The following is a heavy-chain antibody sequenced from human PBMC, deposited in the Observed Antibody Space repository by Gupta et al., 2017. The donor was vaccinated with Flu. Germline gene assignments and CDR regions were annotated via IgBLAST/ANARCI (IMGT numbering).Heavy chain of an antibody. V-gene: IGHV3-64D*06. Sequence: EVQLVESGGGLVQPGGSLRLSCSASGFTFSSYAMHWVRQAPGKGLEYVSAISSNGGSTYYADSVKGRFTISRDNSKNTLYLQMSSLRAEDTAVYYCVKTGGVAGAGPSLGWFDPWGQGTLVTVSS. D-gene: IGHD6-19*01. CDR1: GFTFSSYA. J-gene: IGHJ5*02. CDR2: ISSNGGST. CDR3: VKTGGVAGAGPSLGWFDP.